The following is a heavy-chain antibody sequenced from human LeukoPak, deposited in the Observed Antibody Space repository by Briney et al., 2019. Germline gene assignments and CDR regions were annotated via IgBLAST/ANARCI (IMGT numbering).Heavy chain of an antibody. V-gene: IGHV3-21*01. CDR3: ARDLTDYGDYPYYGMDV. Sequence: PGGSLRLSCAASGFTFSSYSMNWVRQAPGKGLEWVSSISSSSSYIYYADSVRGRFTISRDNAKNSLYLQMNSLRAEDTAVYYCARDLTDYGDYPYYGMDVWGQGTTVTVSS. CDR1: GFTFSSYS. D-gene: IGHD4-17*01. CDR2: ISSSSSYI. J-gene: IGHJ6*02.